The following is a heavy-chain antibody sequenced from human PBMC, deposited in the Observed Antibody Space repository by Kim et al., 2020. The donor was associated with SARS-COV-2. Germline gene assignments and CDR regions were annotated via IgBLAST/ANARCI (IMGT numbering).Heavy chain of an antibody. V-gene: IGHV3-30*04. CDR2: ISYDGSNK. CDR3: ARCLRITPDACDI. CDR1: GFTFSSYA. J-gene: IGHJ3*02. Sequence: GGSLRLSCAASGFTFSSYAMHWVRQAPGTGLEWVAVISYDGSNKYYADSVKGRFTISRDNSKNTLYLQMNSLRAEDTAVYYCARCLRITPDACDIWGQGTMVTVSS. D-gene: IGHD3-16*01.